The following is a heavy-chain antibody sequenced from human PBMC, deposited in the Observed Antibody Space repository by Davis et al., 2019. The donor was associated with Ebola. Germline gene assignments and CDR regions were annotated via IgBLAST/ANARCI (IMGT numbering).Heavy chain of an antibody. CDR1: GGTFSSYA. Sequence: SVKVSCKASGGTFSSYAISWVRQAPGQGLEWMGGIIPIFGTANYAQKFQGRVTITADESTSTAYMELSSLRSEDTAVYYCASQAYYYDSSGYYYWGQGTLVTVSS. D-gene: IGHD3-22*01. CDR3: ASQAYYYDSSGYYY. J-gene: IGHJ4*02. V-gene: IGHV1-69*13. CDR2: IIPIFGTA.